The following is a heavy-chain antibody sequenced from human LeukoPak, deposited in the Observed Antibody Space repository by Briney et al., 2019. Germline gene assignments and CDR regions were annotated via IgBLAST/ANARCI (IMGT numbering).Heavy chain of an antibody. CDR2: IYSSGST. Sequence: SETLSLTCTVSGGSVRTGSYYWSWIRQPPGKGLEWIGYIYSSGSTNYNPSLQSRVTISVDTSKNQFSLKLSSVTAADTAVYYCAREGTTVTHFDYWGQGTLVTVSS. CDR3: AREGTTVTHFDY. D-gene: IGHD4-17*01. J-gene: IGHJ4*02. CDR1: GGSVRTGSYY. V-gene: IGHV4-61*01.